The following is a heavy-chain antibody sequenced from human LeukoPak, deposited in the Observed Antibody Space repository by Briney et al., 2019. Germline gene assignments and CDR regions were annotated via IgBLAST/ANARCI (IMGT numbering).Heavy chain of an antibody. D-gene: IGHD6-13*01. Sequence: SEALSLTCTVSGGSISSSSYYWGWIRQPPGKGLEWIGSIYYSGSTYYNPSLKSRVTISVDTSKNQFSLKLSSVTAADTAVYYCARSSFRIAAAGTWFDPWGQGTLVTVSS. V-gene: IGHV4-39*07. CDR2: IYYSGST. CDR1: GGSISSSSYY. J-gene: IGHJ5*02. CDR3: ARSSFRIAAAGTWFDP.